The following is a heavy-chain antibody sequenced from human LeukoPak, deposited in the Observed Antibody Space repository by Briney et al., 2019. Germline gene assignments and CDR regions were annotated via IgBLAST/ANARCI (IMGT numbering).Heavy chain of an antibody. CDR2: ISYDARNI. D-gene: IGHD3-9*01. CDR1: GFTFRSAA. J-gene: IGHJ4*02. CDR3: ARGNDMLTGSDY. V-gene: IGHV3-30*04. Sequence: ERSLRLSCVASGFTFRSAAMHWVRQAPGKGLEWVATISYDARNIYYADFARGRFTISRDNSRNTLYLQMNSLRTEDTALYHCARGNDMLTGSDYWGQGTLVTVSS.